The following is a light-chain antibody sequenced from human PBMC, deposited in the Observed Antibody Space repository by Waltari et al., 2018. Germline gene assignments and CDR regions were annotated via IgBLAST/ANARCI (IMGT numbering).Light chain of an antibody. Sequence: DTQMTQSPPSLSASVGDRVTITCQASQDIANYLGWYQKKPGKAPKLLIYDASTLATGVPSRFSGRGSGTDFTLIITGLQPEDVATYYCQQYDHMPITFGQGTRADIE. CDR2: DAS. CDR1: QDIANY. CDR3: QQYDHMPIT. J-gene: IGKJ5*01. V-gene: IGKV1-33*01.